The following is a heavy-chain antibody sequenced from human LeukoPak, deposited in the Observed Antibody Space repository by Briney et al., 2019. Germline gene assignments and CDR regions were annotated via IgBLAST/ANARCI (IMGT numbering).Heavy chain of an antibody. D-gene: IGHD6-19*01. J-gene: IGHJ3*02. Sequence: PSATPHLTCDVTGYSISRGYYCGSIRQAPGKGPEWIGSIYHSGSTYYNPSLKSRVTISVVTSKNQFSLRLTSVTAADTAVYYCARHSVAVAATGDAFDIWAQGTMVTVSS. CDR1: GYSISRGYY. V-gene: IGHV4-38-2*01. CDR2: IYHSGST. CDR3: ARHSVAVAATGDAFDI.